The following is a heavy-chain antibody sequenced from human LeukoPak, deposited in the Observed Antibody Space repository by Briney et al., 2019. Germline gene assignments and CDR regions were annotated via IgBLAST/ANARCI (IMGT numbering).Heavy chain of an antibody. J-gene: IGHJ6*03. CDR3: AKDDGGSYYIYYYYMDV. Sequence: PGGTLRLFCAASGFTFRNYGMSWVRQAPGKGLEWVSAISNSGGNTYYADSVKGRFTISRDNSRNTLYLQMNSLRAEDTAVYYCAKDDGGSYYIYYYYMDVWGKGTTVTISS. CDR1: GFTFRNYG. CDR2: ISNSGGNT. V-gene: IGHV3-23*01. D-gene: IGHD1-26*01.